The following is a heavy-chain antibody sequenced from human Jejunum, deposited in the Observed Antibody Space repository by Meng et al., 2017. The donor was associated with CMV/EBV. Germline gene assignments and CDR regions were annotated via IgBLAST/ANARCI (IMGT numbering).Heavy chain of an antibody. CDR2: IYYEDST. J-gene: IGHJ1*01. D-gene: IGHD6-25*01. CDR1: GFSVGSHY. Sequence: LTCALSGFSVGSHYMTWVRQAPGKGLEWVSVIYYEDSTYHAGFVRGQFTVSRDNSKNTLYLQMNSLAAKDTAIYYCATHLGGYWGQGTLVTVSS. V-gene: IGHV3-53*01. CDR3: ATHLGGY.